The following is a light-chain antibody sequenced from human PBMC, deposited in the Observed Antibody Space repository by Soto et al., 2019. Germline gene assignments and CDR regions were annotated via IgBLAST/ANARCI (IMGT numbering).Light chain of an antibody. J-gene: IGKJ3*01. CDR1: QGISTW. CDR3: QQTNTFPLS. Sequence: DIQMTQSPSFVSASVGDRVTITCRASQGISTWLAWYQQKPGKAPNLLIYATSNLQNGVPSRFSGSGSGTDFTLTISSLQPEDFATYYCQQTNTFPLSFGPGTKVDVK. CDR2: ATS. V-gene: IGKV1-12*01.